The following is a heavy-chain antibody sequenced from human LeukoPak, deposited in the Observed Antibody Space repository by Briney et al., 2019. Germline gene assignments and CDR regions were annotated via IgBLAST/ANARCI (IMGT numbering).Heavy chain of an antibody. CDR3: ARRQGVATIYYFDY. CDR2: IYYSGST. V-gene: IGHV4-59*08. D-gene: IGHD5-24*01. CDR1: GGSISSYY. J-gene: IGHJ4*02. Sequence: SETLSLTCTVSGGSISSYYWSWIRQPPGKGLEWIGYIYYSGSTNYNPSLKSRVTISVDTSKNQFSLKLSSVTAADTAVYYCARRQGVATIYYFDYWGQGTLVTVSS.